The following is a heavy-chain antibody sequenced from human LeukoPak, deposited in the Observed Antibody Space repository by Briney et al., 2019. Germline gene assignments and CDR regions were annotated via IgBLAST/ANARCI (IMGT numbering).Heavy chain of an antibody. J-gene: IGHJ4*02. D-gene: IGHD1-26*01. CDR2: IYTSGST. Sequence: SQTLSLTCTVSGGSISSGSYYWSWIRQPAGTGLEWIGRIYTSGSTNYNPSLKSRVTISVDTSKNQFSLKLSSVTAADTAVYYCARDGGVGAIFDYWGQGTLVTVSS. V-gene: IGHV4-61*02. CDR3: ARDGGVGAIFDY. CDR1: GGSISSGSYY.